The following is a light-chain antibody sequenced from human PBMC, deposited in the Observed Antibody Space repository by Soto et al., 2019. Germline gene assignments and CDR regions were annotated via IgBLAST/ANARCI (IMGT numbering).Light chain of an antibody. CDR1: QGISSY. CDR3: QQLDSYPIT. CDR2: DAS. V-gene: IGKV1-9*01. J-gene: IGKJ5*01. Sequence: DIQLTQSPSFLSASVGDRVTITCRASQGISSYLAWYQQKPGKAPKLLIYDASTLQSGVPSRFSGSGSGTDFILTISSPQPENFATYYCQQLDSYPITFGQGTRLEIK.